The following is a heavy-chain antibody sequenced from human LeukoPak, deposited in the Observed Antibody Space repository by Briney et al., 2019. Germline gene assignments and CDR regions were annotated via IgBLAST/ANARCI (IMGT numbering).Heavy chain of an antibody. CDR3: ARDTNDQYGESATSDY. J-gene: IGHJ4*02. CDR1: GYTFTSYA. D-gene: IGHD4-17*01. Sequence: ASVKVSCKASGYTFTSYAMNWVRQAPGQGLEWMGWINTNTGNPTYAQGFTGRFVFSLDTSVSTAYLQISSLKAEDTAVYYCARDTNDQYGESATSDYWGQGTLVTVSS. V-gene: IGHV7-4-1*02. CDR2: INTNTGNP.